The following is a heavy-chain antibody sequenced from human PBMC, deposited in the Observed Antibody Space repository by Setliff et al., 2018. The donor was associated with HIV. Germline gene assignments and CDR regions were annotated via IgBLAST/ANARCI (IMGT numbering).Heavy chain of an antibody. V-gene: IGHV4-4*07. D-gene: IGHD6-13*01. Sequence: SETLSLTCTVSGGSISSYYWSWIRQPAGKGLEWIGRIYTSGNTNYNPSLKSLKSRVTMSVDTSKNQFSLKLSSVTAADTAVYYCARDKTAVPRDVDAFDIWGQWTMVTV. CDR3: ARDKTAVPRDVDAFDI. J-gene: IGHJ3*02. CDR2: IYTSGNT. CDR1: GGSISSYY.